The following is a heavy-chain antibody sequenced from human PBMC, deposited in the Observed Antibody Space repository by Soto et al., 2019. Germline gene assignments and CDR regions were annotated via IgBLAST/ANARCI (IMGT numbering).Heavy chain of an antibody. V-gene: IGHV3-30-3*01. Sequence: QVQLVESGGGVVQPGRSLRLSCAASGFTFSSYAMHWVRQAPGKGLEWVAVISYDGSNKYYADSVKGRFTISRDNSKNTLDRQMNSLRAEDTAVYYCARSGGIAVAGTGVNFDYWGQGTLVTVSS. CDR1: GFTFSSYA. CDR3: ARSGGIAVAGTGVNFDY. CDR2: ISYDGSNK. D-gene: IGHD6-19*01. J-gene: IGHJ4*02.